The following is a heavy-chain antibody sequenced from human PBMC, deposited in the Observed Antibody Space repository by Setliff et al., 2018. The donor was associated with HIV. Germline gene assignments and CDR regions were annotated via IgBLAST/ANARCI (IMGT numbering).Heavy chain of an antibody. CDR3: ARDPSAGANLYYYVDV. V-gene: IGHV3-21*05. CDR1: GFTFSACW. Sequence: GGSLRLSCAASGFTFSACWMTWVRQAPGKGLEWVSYISRSSNYINYADSVKGRFTISRDNAKNSLYLQMSSLRAEDTAVYYCARDPSAGANLYYYVDVWG. CDR2: ISRSSNYI. D-gene: IGHD1-26*01. J-gene: IGHJ6*03.